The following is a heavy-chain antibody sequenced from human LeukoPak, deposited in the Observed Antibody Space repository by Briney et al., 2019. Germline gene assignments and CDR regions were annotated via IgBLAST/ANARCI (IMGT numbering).Heavy chain of an antibody. Sequence: SGGSLRLSCAASGFTFSSYAMSWVRQAPGKGLEWVSSIGGSGDRTYYADSVKGRFTISRDNAKNSLYLQMNSLRAEDTAVYYCARESRHSSSWYGAIDYWGQGTLVTVSS. J-gene: IGHJ4*02. CDR2: IGGSGDRT. V-gene: IGHV3-23*01. CDR3: ARESRHSSSWYGAIDY. CDR1: GFTFSSYA. D-gene: IGHD6-13*01.